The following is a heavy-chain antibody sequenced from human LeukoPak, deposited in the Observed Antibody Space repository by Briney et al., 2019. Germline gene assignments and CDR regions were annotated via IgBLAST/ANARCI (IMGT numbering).Heavy chain of an antibody. CDR3: AREKGYGYGPRYFDY. Sequence: SVKVSCKASGGTFSSYAISWVRQAPGQGLEWMGGIIPIFGTANYAQKFQGRVTITADESTSTAYMELSSLRSEDTAVYYCAREKGYGYGPRYFDYWGQGTLVTVSS. CDR1: GGTFSSYA. D-gene: IGHD5-18*01. V-gene: IGHV1-69*13. CDR2: IIPIFGTA. J-gene: IGHJ4*02.